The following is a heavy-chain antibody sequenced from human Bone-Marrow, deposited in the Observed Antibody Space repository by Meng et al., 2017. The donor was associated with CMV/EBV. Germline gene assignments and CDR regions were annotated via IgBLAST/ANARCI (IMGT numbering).Heavy chain of an antibody. CDR2: IIPIFDTS. V-gene: IGHV1-69*05. J-gene: IGHJ3*02. CDR1: GYTFTSYG. CDR3: ARVMGRNDAFDI. D-gene: IGHD3-10*01. Sequence: SVKVSCKASGYTFTSYGISWVRQAPGRGLEWMGGIIPIFDTSNYAQKFQGRVTITTDESTSIVYMELSSLRSEDTAMYYCARVMGRNDAFDIWGQGTMVTVSS.